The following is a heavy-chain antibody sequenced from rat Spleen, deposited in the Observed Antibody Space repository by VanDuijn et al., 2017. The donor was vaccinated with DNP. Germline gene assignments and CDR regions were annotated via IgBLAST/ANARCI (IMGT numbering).Heavy chain of an antibody. J-gene: IGHJ1*01. Sequence: QVQLKESGPGLVQPSKTLSLTCTVSGFSLTSNSVHWVRLPPGKGLEWIGTMWSGGTTDYNSALKSRLSISRDTSKSQVFLKMNSLQTEDTAIYFCSRSDGYWYFDVWGPGTMVTVSS. V-gene: IGHV2-1*01. CDR1: GFSLTSNS. CDR2: MWSGGTT. D-gene: IGHD1-12*02. CDR3: SRSDGYWYFDV.